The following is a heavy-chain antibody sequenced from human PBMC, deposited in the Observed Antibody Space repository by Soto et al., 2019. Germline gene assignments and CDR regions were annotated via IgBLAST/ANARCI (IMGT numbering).Heavy chain of an antibody. J-gene: IGHJ4*02. Sequence: SETLSLTCTVSGGSTNSRSDYWGWIRQPPGKGLEWIGSVYYSGSTHDNPSLQSRVTISVDTSRNQFSLNLISVTAADTAVYFCARQPRGPGYGERGLYFDHWGQGTLVTVS. V-gene: IGHV4-39*01. CDR3: ARQPRGPGYGERGLYFDH. D-gene: IGHD3-16*01. CDR1: GGSTNSRSDY. CDR2: VYYSGST.